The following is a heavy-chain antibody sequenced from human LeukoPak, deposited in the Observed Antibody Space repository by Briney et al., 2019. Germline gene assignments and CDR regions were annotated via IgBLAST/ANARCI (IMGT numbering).Heavy chain of an antibody. CDR2: MNPDSGGT. J-gene: IGHJ4*02. D-gene: IGHD3-10*01. CDR3: ARGLLRELLGLDY. V-gene: IGHV1-2*02. CDR1: GYIFTGHY. Sequence: ASVKVSCKTSGYIFTGHYMHWVRQAPGQGPEWMGWMNPDSGGTNYAQNFQGRVTMTRDTSTTTAYMELSRLTSEDTAVYYCARGLLRELLGLDYWGQGTLVTVSS.